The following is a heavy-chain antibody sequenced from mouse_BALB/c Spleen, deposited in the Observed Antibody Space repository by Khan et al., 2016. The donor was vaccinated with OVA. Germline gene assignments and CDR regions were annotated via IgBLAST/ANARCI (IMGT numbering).Heavy chain of an antibody. D-gene: IGHD1-3*01. CDR2: IWAGGST. CDR1: GFSLSNYG. J-gene: IGHJ3*01. CDR3: ARAFYNGAWFAY. Sequence: QVQLKESGPGLVAPSQTLSITCTVSGFSLSNYGVHWVRQPPGKGLEWLGVIWAGGSTNHNSALMSRLSISKEDSKSQVFLKMNCLQTDDTAMYYCARAFYNGAWFAYWGQGTLVTVSA. V-gene: IGHV2-9*02.